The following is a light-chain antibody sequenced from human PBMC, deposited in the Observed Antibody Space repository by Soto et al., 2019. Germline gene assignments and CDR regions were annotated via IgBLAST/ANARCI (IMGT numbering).Light chain of an antibody. CDR1: ERVSSY. CDR3: QQSVSSPFT. V-gene: IGKV3D-15*01. Sequence: IVMTQSPATLSVSPGERATLSCRASERVSSYVAWYQQKPGQAPRLLLFGTSTRAMGIPARFRGSGSGTEFTLTISRLEPEDFAVYFCQQSVSSPFTFGPGTKVDIK. CDR2: GTS. J-gene: IGKJ3*01.